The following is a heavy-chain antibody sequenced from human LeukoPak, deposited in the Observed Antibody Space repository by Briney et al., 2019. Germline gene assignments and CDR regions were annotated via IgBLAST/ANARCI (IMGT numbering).Heavy chain of an antibody. CDR3: ARQPPDTASFDY. CDR2: IYYSGST. Sequence: PSETLSLTCTVSGGSISNYYWSWIRQPPGKGLEWIGYIYYSGSTNYNPSLKSRVTISVDTSKNQVSLKLSSVTAADTAVYFCARQPPDTASFDYWGQGTLVTVSS. D-gene: IGHD3-22*01. CDR1: GGSISNYY. J-gene: IGHJ4*02. V-gene: IGHV4-59*01.